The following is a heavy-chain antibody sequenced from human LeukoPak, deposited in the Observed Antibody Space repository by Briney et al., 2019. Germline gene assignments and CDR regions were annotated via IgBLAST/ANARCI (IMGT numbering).Heavy chain of an antibody. CDR2: IYFSGTT. J-gene: IGHJ5*02. CDR1: GDSINAYY. CDR3: ARRRAEGGSNGHYNWFNP. Sequence: SETLSLTCTVSGDSINAYYWGWIRQPPGKGLEWIGYIYFSGTTKYNPSLESRVTISVDTSKNQFSLKLSSVTAADTAVYYCARRRAEGGSNGHYNWFNPWGQGILVTVSS. V-gene: IGHV4-59*08. D-gene: IGHD6-13*01.